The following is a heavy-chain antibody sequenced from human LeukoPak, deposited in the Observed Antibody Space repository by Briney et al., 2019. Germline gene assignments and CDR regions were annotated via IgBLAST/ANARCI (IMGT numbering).Heavy chain of an antibody. J-gene: IGHJ3*02. V-gene: IGHV1-69*10. Sequence: SVKVSCKASGGTFTSYAISWVRQAPGQGLEWMGGIIPIFGIANYAQKFQGRVTITADKSTSTAYMELSSLRSEDTAVYYCAMGDTAMGDAFDSFDIWGQGTRVTVSS. CDR2: IIPIFGIA. CDR3: AMGDTAMGDAFDSFDI. CDR1: GGTFTSYA. D-gene: IGHD5-18*01.